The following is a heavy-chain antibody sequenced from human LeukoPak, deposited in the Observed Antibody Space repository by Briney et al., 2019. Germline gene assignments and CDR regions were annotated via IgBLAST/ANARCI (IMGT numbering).Heavy chain of an antibody. CDR2: INPSGGTT. CDR3: ARDLSSCWFDP. J-gene: IGHJ5*02. CDR1: GYTFTSYY. V-gene: IGHV1-46*01. Sequence: GASVKVSCKASGYTFTSYYTHWVRQAPGQGLEWMGIINPSGGTTSYAQKFQGRVTMTRDTSTTTVYMELSSLRSEDTAVYYCARDLSSCWFDPWGQGTLVTVSS. D-gene: IGHD6-13*01.